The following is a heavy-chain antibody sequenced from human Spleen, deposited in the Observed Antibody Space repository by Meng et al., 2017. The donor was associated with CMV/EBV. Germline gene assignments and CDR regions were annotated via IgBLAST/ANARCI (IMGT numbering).Heavy chain of an antibody. CDR3: VRGRRSGGDDWYFDL. D-gene: IGHD3-16*01. CDR1: GGSITSYY. J-gene: IGHJ2*01. V-gene: IGHV4-4*07. Sequence: SETLSLTCTVSGGSITSYYWSWIRQPAGKGLEWIGRIYTSGSTNYNPSLKSRVTMSVDTSKNQFSLKLNSVIDADTAVYYCVRGRRSGGDDWYFDLWGRGTLVTVSS. CDR2: IYTSGST.